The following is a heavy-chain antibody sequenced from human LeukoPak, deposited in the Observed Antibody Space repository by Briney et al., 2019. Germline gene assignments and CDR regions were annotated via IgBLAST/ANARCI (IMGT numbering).Heavy chain of an antibody. J-gene: IGHJ4*02. CDR1: GYSFTSYW. Sequence: GESLKISCKGSGYSFTSYWIGWVRQMPGKGLEWMGIIYPGDSDTRYSPSFQGQVTISADKSISTAYLQWSSLKASDTAMYYCARQPYGRDDYVWGSYRYFDYWGQGTLVTVSS. CDR3: ARQPYGRDDYVWGSYRYFDY. D-gene: IGHD3-16*02. CDR2: IYPGDSDT. V-gene: IGHV5-51*01.